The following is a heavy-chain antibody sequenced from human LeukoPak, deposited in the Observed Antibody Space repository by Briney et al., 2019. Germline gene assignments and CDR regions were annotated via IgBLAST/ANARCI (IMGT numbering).Heavy chain of an antibody. Sequence: PGGSLRLSCATSSFTFSSYCMHGVRQAPGRELGWVAVISYDGSNKYYADSVKGRFTISRDNSKNTLYLQMHSLRAEDTPVYYCAQLWFDLDYWGQGTLVTVSS. V-gene: IGHV3-30*03. J-gene: IGHJ4*02. CDR1: SFTFSSYC. CDR3: AQLWFDLDY. CDR2: ISYDGSNK. D-gene: IGHD3-10*01.